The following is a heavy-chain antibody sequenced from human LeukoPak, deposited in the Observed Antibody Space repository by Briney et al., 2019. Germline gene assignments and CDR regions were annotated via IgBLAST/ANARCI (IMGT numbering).Heavy chain of an antibody. V-gene: IGHV3-23*01. J-gene: IGHJ4*02. CDR3: AKGGKWDQERGY. CDR1: GFTFSSYG. CDR2: ISGGGST. D-gene: IGHD3-16*01. Sequence: GGSLRLSCAASGFTFSSYGMHWVRQAPGKGLEWVSSISGGGSTYYADSVKGRFTISRDNSQNTLYLQMNSLRGDDTAVYYCAKGGKWDQERGYWGQGTLVTVSS.